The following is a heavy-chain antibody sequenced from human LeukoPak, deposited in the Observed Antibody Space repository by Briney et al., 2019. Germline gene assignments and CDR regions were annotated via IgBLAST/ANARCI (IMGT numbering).Heavy chain of an antibody. CDR1: GFTFSSYW. V-gene: IGHV3-7*01. CDR3: VRESDYSYGPAFDY. D-gene: IGHD5-18*01. CDR2: IKQDGSEK. J-gene: IGHJ4*02. Sequence: GGSLRLSCAASGFTFSSYWMSWVRQAPGKGLEWVANIKQDGSEKYYVDSVKGRFTISRDNAKNSLYLQMNSLRAEDTSVYFCVRESDYSYGPAFDYWGQGTLVTVSS.